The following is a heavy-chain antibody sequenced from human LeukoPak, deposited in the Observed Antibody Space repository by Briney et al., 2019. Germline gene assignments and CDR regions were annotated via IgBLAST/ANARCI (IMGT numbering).Heavy chain of an antibody. J-gene: IGHJ5*02. CDR1: GFTFSSYS. CDR2: ISSSSSTI. CDR3: ARGPESYYYGSGNWFDP. V-gene: IGHV3-48*01. D-gene: IGHD3-10*01. Sequence: GGSLRLSCAASGFTFSSYSMNWVRQAPGKGLEWVSYISSSSSTIYYADSVKGRFTISRDNAKNSLYLQMNSLRAEDTAVYYCARGPESYYYGSGNWFDPWGQGTLVTVST.